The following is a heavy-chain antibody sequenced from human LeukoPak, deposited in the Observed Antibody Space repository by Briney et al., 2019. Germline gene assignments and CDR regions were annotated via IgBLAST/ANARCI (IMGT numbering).Heavy chain of an antibody. Sequence: GASVDVSYRTSGSNFTVFYINWVRQTPGQALVCMGSINCNRGNTNFESKFRGRVTVTSDTSNPTAYMELSSLQSVDTAVYYCAGARPSAVVAITNWFDPWGQGTLVTVSS. CDR2: INCNRGNT. D-gene: IGHD2-21*01. J-gene: IGHJ5*02. CDR3: AGARPSAVVAITNWFDP. CDR1: GSNFTVFY. V-gene: IGHV1-2*02.